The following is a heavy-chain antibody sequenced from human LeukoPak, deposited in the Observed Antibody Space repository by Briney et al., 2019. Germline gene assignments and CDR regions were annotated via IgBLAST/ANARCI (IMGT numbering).Heavy chain of an antibody. CDR3: AKVTDGDSGAFDY. J-gene: IGHJ4*02. CDR1: GFIFSSYE. D-gene: IGHD3-10*01. Sequence: GGSLRLSCAAGGFIFSSYEMKWGRQAPGGGGGGGSYISSSNSSIYYAYSMYAPFTISRDNAKNSLYLQMNSLRAEDTAVYYCAKVTDGDSGAFDYWDRGTLFPVSS. CDR2: ISSSNSSI. V-gene: IGHV3-48*03.